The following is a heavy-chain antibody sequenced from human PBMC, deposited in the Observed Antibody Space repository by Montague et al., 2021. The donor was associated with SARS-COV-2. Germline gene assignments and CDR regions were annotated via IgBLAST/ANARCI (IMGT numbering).Heavy chain of an antibody. CDR2: INHRGST. Sequence: SETLSLTCAVYDESFSGYYWTWIRQPPGKGLEWIGEINHRGSTKYNPSLKSRVTISVDTSKNQFSLRLSSVTAADTAVYYCARGHQGATMIVVVMVGEQYYFDYWGQGTLVTVSS. V-gene: IGHV4-34*01. J-gene: IGHJ4*02. D-gene: IGHD3-22*01. CDR3: ARGHQGATMIVVVMVGEQYYFDY. CDR1: DESFSGYY.